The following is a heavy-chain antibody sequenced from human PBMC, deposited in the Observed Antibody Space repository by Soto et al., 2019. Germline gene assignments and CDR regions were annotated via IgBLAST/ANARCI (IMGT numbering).Heavy chain of an antibody. J-gene: IGHJ5*02. CDR2: ISAYNGNT. CDR3: ARGQSSSWDNWFAP. CDR1: GYTFTSYG. Sequence: ASVKGSCKASGYTFTSYGISWVRQALGQGLEWMGWISAYNGNTNYAQKLQGRVTMTTDTSTSTAYMELRSLRSDDTAVYYCARGQSSSWDNWFAPWGQGTLVTVSS. D-gene: IGHD6-13*01. V-gene: IGHV1-18*01.